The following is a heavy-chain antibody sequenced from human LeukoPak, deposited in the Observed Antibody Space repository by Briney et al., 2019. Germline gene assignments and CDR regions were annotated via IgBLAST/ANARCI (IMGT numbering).Heavy chain of an antibody. D-gene: IGHD1-26*01. Sequence: ASVKVTCKASGYTFTSYGISWVRQAPGQGLEWMGWISAYNGNTNYAQKLQGRVTMTTDTSTSTAYMELRSLRSDDTAVYYCARDTRSGSYGILDYWGQGTLVTVSS. J-gene: IGHJ4*02. CDR3: ARDTRSGSYGILDY. V-gene: IGHV1-18*01. CDR1: GYTFTSYG. CDR2: ISAYNGNT.